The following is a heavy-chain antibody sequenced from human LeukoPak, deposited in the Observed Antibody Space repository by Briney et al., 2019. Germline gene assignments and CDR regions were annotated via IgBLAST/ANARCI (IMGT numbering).Heavy chain of an antibody. CDR2: IYYSGNT. J-gene: IGHJ6*02. CDR3: AGHRNDILTGSRYYYGMDV. D-gene: IGHD3-9*01. CDR1: GDSISSSY. Sequence: SETLSLTCTVSGDSISSSYWSWIRQPPGKGLEWIGYIYYSGNTNYNPSLKSRVTISVDTSRNRFSLKLSSVTAADTAVYYCAGHRNDILTGSRYYYGMDVWGQGTTVTVSS. V-gene: IGHV4-59*01.